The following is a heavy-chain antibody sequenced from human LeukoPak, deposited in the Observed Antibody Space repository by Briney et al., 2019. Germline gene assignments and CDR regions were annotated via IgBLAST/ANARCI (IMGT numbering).Heavy chain of an antibody. J-gene: IGHJ5*02. CDR3: ARDEPVYSGSSPNSFDP. D-gene: IGHD1-26*01. Sequence: AVKVSCKASGGTFISYGISWVRQAPGQGLEGMGGIIPIFGRANYEQKFQGRGTITPDKSTITAYMDLSSLRSEDTAVYYCARDEPVYSGSSPNSFDPWGQGTLVTVSS. CDR2: IIPIFGRA. CDR1: GGTFISYG. V-gene: IGHV1-69*06.